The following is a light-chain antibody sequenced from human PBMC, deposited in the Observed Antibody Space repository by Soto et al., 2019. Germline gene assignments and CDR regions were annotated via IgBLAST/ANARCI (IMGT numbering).Light chain of an antibody. J-gene: IGLJ2*01. CDR3: QTWGAGLVV. CDR1: SGHSRYA. CDR2: VHSDGSH. Sequence: QPVLTQSPSASASLGASVKLTCSLRSGHSRYAIAWHQQRPEKGPRYLMKVHSDGSHNKGDGTPDRFSGSISGSEHYLSISSLQSEDEADYYCQTWGAGLVVFGGGTKLTVL. V-gene: IGLV4-69*01.